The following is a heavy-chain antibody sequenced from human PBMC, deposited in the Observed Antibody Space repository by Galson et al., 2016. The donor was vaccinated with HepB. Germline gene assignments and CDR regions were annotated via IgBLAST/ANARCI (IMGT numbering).Heavy chain of an antibody. J-gene: IGHJ3*02. V-gene: IGHV1-69*13. CDR2: IIPLYGTT. D-gene: IGHD3-22*01. CDR3: ARLHYYDSSANLGEAFDI. Sequence: SVKVSCKASGGTFTNYAFSWVRQAPGQGLEWMGVIIPLYGTTDFAQNFQGRVTITADESTRTAYMELSSLRSEDTAMYYCARLHYYDSSANLGEAFDIWGQGTMVTVSS. CDR1: GGTFTNYA.